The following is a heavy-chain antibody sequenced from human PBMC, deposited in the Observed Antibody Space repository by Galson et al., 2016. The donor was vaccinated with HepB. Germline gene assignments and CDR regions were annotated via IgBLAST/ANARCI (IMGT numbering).Heavy chain of an antibody. CDR3: AREMHVAAAAAFDF. CDR1: EFTFSTYG. J-gene: IGHJ4*02. CDR2: IWHDGSNK. V-gene: IGHV3-33*01. D-gene: IGHD6-13*01. Sequence: SLRLSCAASEFTFSTYGMLWVRQAPGKGLEWVALIWHDGSNKYYADSVKGRFTISRDNPKNTLYLQMNSLKVEDTAVYYCAREMHVAAAAAFDFWGRGTLVTVS.